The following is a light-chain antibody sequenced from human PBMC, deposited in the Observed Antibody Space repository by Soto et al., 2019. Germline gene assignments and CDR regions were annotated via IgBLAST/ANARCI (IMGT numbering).Light chain of an antibody. V-gene: IGLV2-23*01. CDR2: EDS. CDR1: SSDFGRYNL. CDR3: CSYAGSSTYV. Sequence: QSALTQPASVSGSPGQSITISCTGTSSDFGRYNLVSWYQQHPGKAPKLMIYEDSKRPSGVSNRFSGSKSGNTASLTISGLQAEDDADYYCCSYAGSSTYVFGTGNKLTVL. J-gene: IGLJ1*01.